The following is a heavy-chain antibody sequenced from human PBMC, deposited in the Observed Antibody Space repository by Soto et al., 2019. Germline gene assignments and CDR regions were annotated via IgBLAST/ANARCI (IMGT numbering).Heavy chain of an antibody. V-gene: IGHV1-69*04. Sequence: QVQLVQSGAEVKKPGSSVKVSCKASGGTFSRYAITWVRQSPGQGLEWMGRIIPILGIANYAQKFQGRVTITADKSTRTDYMELSSLRSEDTAVYYCARESPSPTVTTLYNWFDPWGQGTLVTVSS. J-gene: IGHJ5*02. CDR2: IIPILGIA. D-gene: IGHD4-17*01. CDR3: ARESPSPTVTTLYNWFDP. CDR1: GGTFSRYA.